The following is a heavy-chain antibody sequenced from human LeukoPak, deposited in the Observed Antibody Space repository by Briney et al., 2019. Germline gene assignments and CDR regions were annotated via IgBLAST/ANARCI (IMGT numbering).Heavy chain of an antibody. V-gene: IGHV1-8*01. Sequence: GASVKVSCNASGYTFSNFDNNWVRQATGQGLEWMGWMNTKTGNTGSAQEVQGRGTITRATSISTAYMELRSMSSEDTAAYYCVRIDYSNAFDIWGQGTMVTVSS. CDR3: VRIDYSNAFDI. J-gene: IGHJ3*02. CDR1: GYTFSNFD. CDR2: MNTKTGNT. D-gene: IGHD4-11*01.